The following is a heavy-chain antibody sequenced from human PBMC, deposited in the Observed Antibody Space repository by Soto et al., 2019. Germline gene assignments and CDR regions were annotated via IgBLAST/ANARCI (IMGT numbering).Heavy chain of an antibody. CDR1: GFTFSSYG. CDR2: ISYDGSNK. J-gene: IGHJ4*02. D-gene: IGHD5-18*01. CDR3: AKGSTAMTYFAY. Sequence: QVQLVESGGGVVQPGRSLRLSCAASGFTFSSYGMHWVRQAPGKGLEWVAVISYDGSNKYYADSVKGRFTISRDNSKNTLYLQMNSLRAEATAVYYCAKGSTAMTYFAYWGQGTLVTVSS. V-gene: IGHV3-30*18.